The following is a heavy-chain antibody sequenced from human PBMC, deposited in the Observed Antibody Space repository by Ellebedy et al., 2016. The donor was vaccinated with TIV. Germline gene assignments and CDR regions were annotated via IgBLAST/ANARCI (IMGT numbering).Heavy chain of an antibody. V-gene: IGHV3-23*01. J-gene: IGHJ6*02. Sequence: ASVKVSCKASGGTFSSYAMSWVRQAPGKGLEWVSAISGSGVSTYYADSVKGRFAISRDNSKNPLYLQMNSLRVEDTALYYCTRMGVLPTSYYGMDVWGQGTTVTVSS. CDR1: GGTFSSYA. CDR3: TRMGVLPTSYYGMDV. CDR2: ISGSGVST. D-gene: IGHD3-10*01.